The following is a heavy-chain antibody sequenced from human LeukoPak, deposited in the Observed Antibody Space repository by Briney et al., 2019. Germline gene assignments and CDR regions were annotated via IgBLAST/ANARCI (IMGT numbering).Heavy chain of an antibody. CDR3: AREAFYYDILTDYYYYGMDV. J-gene: IGHJ6*02. V-gene: IGHV1-18*01. CDR1: GYTFTSYG. Sequence: ASVKVSCKASGYTFTSYGISWVRQAPGQGLEWMGWISAYNGNTNYAQKLQGRVTMTTDTSTSTAYMELRSLRSDDTAVYYCAREAFYYDILTDYYYYGMDVWGQGTTVTVSS. D-gene: IGHD3-9*01. CDR2: ISAYNGNT.